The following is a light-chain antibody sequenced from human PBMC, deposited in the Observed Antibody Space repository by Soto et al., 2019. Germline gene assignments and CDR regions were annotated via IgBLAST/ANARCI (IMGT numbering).Light chain of an antibody. J-gene: IGLJ1*01. CDR2: TNS. CDR3: AAWDDSLNGYV. V-gene: IGLV1-44*01. CDR1: SSNIGTNS. Sequence: QYVLTQPPSASGTRGQGVTISCSGSSSNIGTNSVNWYLHLPGTAPKLLIYTNSQRPSGVPDRFSGSKSGTSASLAITGLQSEDEAEYYCAAWDDSLNGYVFGTGTQLTVL.